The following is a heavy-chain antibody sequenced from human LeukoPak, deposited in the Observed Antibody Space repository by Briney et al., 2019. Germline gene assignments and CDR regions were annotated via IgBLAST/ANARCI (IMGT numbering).Heavy chain of an antibody. V-gene: IGHV3-30*03. CDR3: ASRASAGDCFDY. CDR1: GFTFSSYG. Sequence: GRSLRLSRAASGFTFSSYGMHWVRQAPGKGLEWVAVISYDGSNKYYADSVKGRFTISRDNSKNTLYLQMNSLRAEDTAVYYCASRASAGDCFDYWGQGTLVTVSS. D-gene: IGHD6-13*01. J-gene: IGHJ4*02. CDR2: ISYDGSNK.